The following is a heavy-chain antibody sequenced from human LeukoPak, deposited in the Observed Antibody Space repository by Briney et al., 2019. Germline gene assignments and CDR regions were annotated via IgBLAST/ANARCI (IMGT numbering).Heavy chain of an antibody. J-gene: IGHJ4*02. V-gene: IGHV4-39*07. D-gene: IGHD2-8*02. CDR3: ARGGVLLGIDY. CDR2: IYYSGST. Sequence: PGRSLRLSCAASGFTFSSYAMHWVRQPPGKGLEWIGSIYYSGSTYYNPSLKSRVTISVDTSKNQFSLKLSSVTAADTAVYYCARGGVLLGIDYWGQGTLVTVSS. CDR1: GFTFSSYA.